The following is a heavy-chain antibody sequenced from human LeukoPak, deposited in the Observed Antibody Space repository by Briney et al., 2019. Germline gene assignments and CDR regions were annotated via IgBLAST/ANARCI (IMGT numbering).Heavy chain of an antibody. V-gene: IGHV3-11*01. J-gene: IGHJ6*03. D-gene: IGHD2-15*01. CDR3: ARVLRYCSGGNCYSGGLGYMNV. Sequence: PGGSLRLSCAASGFTFSECNMRWIRQAPGKGLEWVSSISRSGSTKYYADSVKGRFTISRDNAKNSLFLQMNSLRAEDTAVYYCARVLRYCSGGNCYSGGLGYMNVWGKGTTVTISS. CDR2: ISRSGSTK. CDR1: GFTFSECN.